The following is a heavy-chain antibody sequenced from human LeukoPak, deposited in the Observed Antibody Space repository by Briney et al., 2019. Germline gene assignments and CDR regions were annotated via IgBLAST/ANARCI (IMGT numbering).Heavy chain of an antibody. CDR1: GYTFTGYY. CDR3: ARERTLTSCYDY. CDR2: INPNSGGT. D-gene: IGHD2-15*01. V-gene: IGHV1-2*02. J-gene: IGHJ4*02. Sequence: ASVTVSCKASGYTFTGYYMHWVRRAPGQGLEWMGWINPNSGGTNYAQKFQGRVTMTRDTSISTAYMELSRLRSDDTAVYYCARERTLTSCYDYWGQGTLVTVSS.